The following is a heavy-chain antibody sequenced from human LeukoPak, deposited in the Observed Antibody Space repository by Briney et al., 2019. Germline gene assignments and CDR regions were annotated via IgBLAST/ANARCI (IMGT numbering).Heavy chain of an antibody. Sequence: PSETLSLTCAVSGGSLSSYYWSWIRQPAGKGLEWIGRTYTSGSTNYNPSLKSRVTISVDKSKNQFSLKLSSVTAADTAVYYCARYDYYDSSGLPLDAFDIWGQGTMVTVSS. J-gene: IGHJ3*02. CDR2: TYTSGST. CDR1: GGSLSSYY. D-gene: IGHD3-22*01. CDR3: ARYDYYDSSGLPLDAFDI. V-gene: IGHV4-59*10.